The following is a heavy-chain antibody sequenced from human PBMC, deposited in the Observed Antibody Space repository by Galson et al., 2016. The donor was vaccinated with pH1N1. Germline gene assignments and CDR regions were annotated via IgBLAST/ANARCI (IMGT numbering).Heavy chain of an antibody. CDR1: GFTFSTYS. J-gene: IGHJ4*02. CDR2: ISSSTAYI. Sequence: SLRLSCAASGFTFSTYSMNWVRQAPGKGLEWVASISSSTAYIDYAGSVRGRFTISRDNAKQLLYLQMTGLRAEDTAVYYCVRASVYAIGNYYFDHWGQGTPVTVSS. V-gene: IGHV3-21*01. D-gene: IGHD2-8*01. CDR3: VRASVYAIGNYYFDH.